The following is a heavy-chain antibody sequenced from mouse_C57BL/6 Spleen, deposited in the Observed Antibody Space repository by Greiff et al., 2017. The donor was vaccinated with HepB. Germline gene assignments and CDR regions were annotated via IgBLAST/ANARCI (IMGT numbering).Heavy chain of an antibody. J-gene: IGHJ2*01. V-gene: IGHV1-81*01. Sequence: QVQLQQSGAELARPGASVKLSCKASGYTFTSYGISWVKQRTGQGLEWIGEIYPRSGNTYYNEKFKGKATLTADKSSSTAYMELRSLTSEDSAVYFCARYYSNYDYFDYWGQVTTLTVSS. CDR2: IYPRSGNT. CDR1: GYTFTSYG. CDR3: ARYYSNYDYFDY. D-gene: IGHD2-5*01.